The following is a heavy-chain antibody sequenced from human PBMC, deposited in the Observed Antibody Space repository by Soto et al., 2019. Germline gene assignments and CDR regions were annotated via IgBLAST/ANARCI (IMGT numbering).Heavy chain of an antibody. CDR1: GFTVSSNY. D-gene: IGHD3-3*01. Sequence: GGSLRLSCAASGFTVSSNYMSWVRQAPGKGLEWVSVIYSGGSTYYADSVKGRFTISRDNSKNTLYLQMNSLRAEDTAVYYCARGLRFLEWLLYAFDIWGQGTMVTVS. V-gene: IGHV3-53*01. CDR2: IYSGGST. J-gene: IGHJ3*02. CDR3: ARGLRFLEWLLYAFDI.